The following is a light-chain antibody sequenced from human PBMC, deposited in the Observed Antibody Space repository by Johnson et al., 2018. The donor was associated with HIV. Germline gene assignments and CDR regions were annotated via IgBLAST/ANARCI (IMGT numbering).Light chain of an antibody. CDR2: EHN. J-gene: IGLJ1*01. Sequence: QAVLTQPPSVSAAPGQKVTISCSGSSSNIGNNYVSWYQQLPGTAPKLLIYEHNKRPSGIPDRFSGSKSGTSATLGITGLQTGDEADYYCGTWDNILRANVFGTGTKVTVL. CDR1: SSNIGNNY. CDR3: GTWDNILRANV. V-gene: IGLV1-51*02.